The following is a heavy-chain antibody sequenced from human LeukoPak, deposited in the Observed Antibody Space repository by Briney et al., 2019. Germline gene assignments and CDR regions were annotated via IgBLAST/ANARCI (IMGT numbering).Heavy chain of an antibody. V-gene: IGHV1-46*01. CDR2: INPRGGST. Sequence: ASVKVSCKAAGYTFTSYYMHWVRQAPGQGLEWMGIINPRGGSTSYAQKFQGRVTMTRDTSTSTVYMELSSLRSEDTAVYYCARATGCSSTSCPYTYYYYGMDVWGKGTTVTVSS. J-gene: IGHJ6*04. CDR1: GYTFTSYY. D-gene: IGHD2-2*01. CDR3: ARATGCSSTSCPYTYYYYGMDV.